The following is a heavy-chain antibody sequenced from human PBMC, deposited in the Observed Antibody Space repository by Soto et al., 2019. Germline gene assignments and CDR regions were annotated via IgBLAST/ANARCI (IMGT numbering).Heavy chain of an antibody. CDR2: ISYDGSNK. D-gene: IGHD3-22*01. CDR3: AKDRSGITMIHRAGNFDY. Sequence: GGSLRLSCAASGFTFSSYGMHWVRQAPGKGLEWVAVISYDGSNKYYADSVKGRFTISRDNSKNTLYLQMNSLRAEDTAVYYCAKDRSGITMIHRAGNFDYWGQGTLVTVSS. J-gene: IGHJ4*02. V-gene: IGHV3-30*18. CDR1: GFTFSSYG.